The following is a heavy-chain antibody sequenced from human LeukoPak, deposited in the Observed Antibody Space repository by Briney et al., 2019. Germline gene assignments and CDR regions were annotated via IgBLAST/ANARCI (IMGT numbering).Heavy chain of an antibody. V-gene: IGHV4-61*02. CDR2: IYTSGST. D-gene: IGHD1-26*01. Sequence: SETLSLTCTVSGGSISSGSYYWSWIRQPAGKGLGWIGRIYTSGSTNYNPSLKSRVTMSVDTSKNQFSLKLSSVTAADTAVYYCARSIVGATPWFDPWGQGTLVTVSS. CDR3: ARSIVGATPWFDP. J-gene: IGHJ5*02. CDR1: GGSISSGSYY.